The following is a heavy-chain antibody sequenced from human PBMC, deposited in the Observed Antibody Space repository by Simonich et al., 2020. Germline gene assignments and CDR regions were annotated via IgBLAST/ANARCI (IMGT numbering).Heavy chain of an antibody. CDR2: IKQDGSEK. Sequence: EVQLVGVGGGLGQPGGALGLSCASSGFTFCSYWVSWVRQAPGKGLEWGANIKQDGSEKTYVDSVKGRFTIARDNAKNSLYLKMNSLRAEDTAVYYCARDGLGTAYYYYMDVWGKGTTVTVSS. D-gene: IGHD7-27*01. CDR3: ARDGLGTAYYYYMDV. J-gene: IGHJ6*03. CDR1: GFTFCSYW. V-gene: IGHV3-7*01.